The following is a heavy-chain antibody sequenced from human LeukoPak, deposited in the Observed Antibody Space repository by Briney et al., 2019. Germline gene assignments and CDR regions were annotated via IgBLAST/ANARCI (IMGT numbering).Heavy chain of an antibody. Sequence: GASVKVSCKASGYTCTSYGISWVRQAPGQGLEWMGWISAYNGNTNYAQKLQGRVTMTTDTSTSTAYMELRSLRSDDTAVYYCARNASTQQGDYLAAFDIWGQGTMVTVSS. J-gene: IGHJ3*02. D-gene: IGHD3-16*01. CDR2: ISAYNGNT. CDR3: ARNASTQQGDYLAAFDI. V-gene: IGHV1-18*01. CDR1: GYTCTSYG.